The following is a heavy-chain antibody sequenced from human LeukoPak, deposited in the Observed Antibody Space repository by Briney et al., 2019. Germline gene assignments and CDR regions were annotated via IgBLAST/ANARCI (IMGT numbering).Heavy chain of an antibody. Sequence: PGGSLRLSCAASGFTFSSYSMNWVRQAPGKGLEWVSSISSSSSYIYYADSVKGRFTISRDNAKNSQYLQMNSLRAEDTAVYYCARRSGIAVAGAFDYWGQGTLVTASS. V-gene: IGHV3-21*04. CDR2: ISSSSSYI. D-gene: IGHD6-19*01. CDR1: GFTFSSYS. CDR3: ARRSGIAVAGAFDY. J-gene: IGHJ4*02.